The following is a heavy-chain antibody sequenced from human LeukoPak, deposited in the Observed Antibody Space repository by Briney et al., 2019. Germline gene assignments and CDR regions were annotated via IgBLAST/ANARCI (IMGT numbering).Heavy chain of an antibody. D-gene: IGHD3-10*01. Sequence: GGSLRLSCAASGFTFSSYGMHWVRQAPGKGLEWVAFIRYDGSNKYYADSVKGRFTISRDNSKNTLYLQMNSLRAEDTAVYYCAKDLYGVNHYGSASFSGFDYWGQGTLVTVSS. CDR1: GFTFSSYG. V-gene: IGHV3-30*02. CDR2: IRYDGSNK. CDR3: AKDLYGVNHYGSASFSGFDY. J-gene: IGHJ4*02.